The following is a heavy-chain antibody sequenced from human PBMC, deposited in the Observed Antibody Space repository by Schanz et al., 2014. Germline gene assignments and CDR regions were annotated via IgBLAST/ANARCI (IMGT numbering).Heavy chain of an antibody. CDR2: IISILGIP. J-gene: IGHJ6*02. CDR1: GYTFTSDS. D-gene: IGHD3-3*01. Sequence: QVQLVQSGTEVKKPGASVKVSCKASGYTFTSDSMHWVRQAPGQGLEWMGRIISILGIPNYAQKFQGRVTITADKSTFTAYMDVSSLRVEDTAVYYCARFLARYQYYGVDVWGQGTTVIVSS. CDR3: ARFLARYQYYGVDV. V-gene: IGHV1-69*09.